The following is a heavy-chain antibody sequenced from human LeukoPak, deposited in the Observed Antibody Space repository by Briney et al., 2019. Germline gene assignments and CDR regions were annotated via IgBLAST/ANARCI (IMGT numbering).Heavy chain of an antibody. J-gene: IGHJ4*02. Sequence: GGSLEISCKGSGYNFTSYWIGWVRQMPGKGLEWMGIIYPGDSDTRYSPSFQGQVTISADKSISTAYLQWSSLKASDTAMYYCASPVGGSYMSLDYWGQGTLVTVSS. CDR3: ASPVGGSYMSLDY. V-gene: IGHV5-51*01. CDR2: IYPGDSDT. D-gene: IGHD1-26*01. CDR1: GYNFTSYW.